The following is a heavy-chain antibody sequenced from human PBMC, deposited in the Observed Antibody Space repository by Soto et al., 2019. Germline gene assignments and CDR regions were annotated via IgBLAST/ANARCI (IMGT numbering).Heavy chain of an antibody. CDR1: GGSISSYY. D-gene: IGHD6-13*01. Sequence: SETLSLTCTVSGGSISSYYWSWIRQPPGKGLEWIGYIYYSGSTNYNPSLKSRVTISVDTSKNQFSLKLSSVTAADTAVYYCARVDHSSSWYVYVGWLDPWGQGTLVTVSS. CDR2: IYYSGST. CDR3: ARVDHSSSWYVYVGWLDP. J-gene: IGHJ5*02. V-gene: IGHV4-59*01.